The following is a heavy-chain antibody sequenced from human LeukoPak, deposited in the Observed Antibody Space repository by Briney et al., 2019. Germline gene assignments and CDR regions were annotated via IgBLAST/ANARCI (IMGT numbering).Heavy chain of an antibody. CDR3: ARGGSTYFQH. Sequence: GGSLRLSCAASGFTFSTSALSWVRQAPGKGLEWVSRIHSDGSSTNYADSVKGRHTISRDNAKNTLFLQMNSLRAEDTAVYYCARGGSTYFQHWGQGTLVTVSS. V-gene: IGHV3-74*01. CDR2: IHSDGSST. J-gene: IGHJ1*01. CDR1: GFTFSTSA. D-gene: IGHD5/OR15-5a*01.